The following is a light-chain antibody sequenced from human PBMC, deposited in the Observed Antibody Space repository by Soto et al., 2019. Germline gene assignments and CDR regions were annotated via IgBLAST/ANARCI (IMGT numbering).Light chain of an antibody. V-gene: IGKV1-33*01. J-gene: IGKJ4*01. CDR2: DAS. CDR3: QHYDNVRIT. Sequence: DIQMTQSPSSLSASVGDRVTITCQASQDIATHLNWYQHKPGKAPRLLINDASNLETQFSSRFSGSGSGTDFPLTISSLQPEDNGAYYWQHYDNVRITFGGGTKVEIK. CDR1: QDIATH.